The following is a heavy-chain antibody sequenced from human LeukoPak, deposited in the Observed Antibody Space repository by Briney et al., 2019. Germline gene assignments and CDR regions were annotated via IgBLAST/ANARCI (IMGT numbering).Heavy chain of an antibody. D-gene: IGHD6-13*01. CDR3: ASLLAAGVASVDY. CDR2: IKRDGSEK. Sequence: GGSLRLSCAASGFTFSSYWMTWVRQAPGKGLEWVANIKRDGSEKHYVDSVKGRFTISRDNAKSSMFLQMNSLRAEDTAVYYCASLLAAGVASVDYWGQGTLVTVSS. V-gene: IGHV3-7*03. J-gene: IGHJ4*02. CDR1: GFTFSSYW.